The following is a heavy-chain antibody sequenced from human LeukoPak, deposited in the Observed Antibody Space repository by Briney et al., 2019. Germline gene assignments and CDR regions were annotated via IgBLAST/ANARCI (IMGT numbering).Heavy chain of an antibody. CDR2: INPNSGGT. CDR3: ARAYSSSWYYFDY. J-gene: IGHJ4*02. V-gene: IGHV1-2*02. Sequence: ASVKVSCKASGYTFTGYYMHWVRQAPGQGLEWMGWINPNSGGTNYAQKFQGRVTITRDTSASTAYMELSSLRSEDMAVYYCARAYSSSWYYFDYWGQGTLVTVSS. D-gene: IGHD6-13*01. CDR1: GYTFTGYY.